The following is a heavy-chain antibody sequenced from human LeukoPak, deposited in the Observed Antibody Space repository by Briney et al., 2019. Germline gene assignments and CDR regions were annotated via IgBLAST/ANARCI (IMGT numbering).Heavy chain of an antibody. Sequence: GGSLRLSCAASGFTFSSYSMNWVRQAPGKGLEWVSSISSSSSYIYYADSVKGRFTISRDNAKNSLHLQMNSLRAEGTAVYYCASFWSGYYSIYWGQGTLVTVSS. CDR1: GFTFSSYS. J-gene: IGHJ4*02. V-gene: IGHV3-21*01. D-gene: IGHD3-3*01. CDR2: ISSSSSYI. CDR3: ASFWSGYYSIY.